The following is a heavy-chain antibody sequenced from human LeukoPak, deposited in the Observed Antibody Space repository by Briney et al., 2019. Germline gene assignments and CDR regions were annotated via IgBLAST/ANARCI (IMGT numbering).Heavy chain of an antibody. Sequence: PSGTLSLTCAVYGGSFSGYYWSWIRQPPGKGLEWIGEINHSGSTNYNPSLKSRVTISVDTSKNQFSLKLSSVTAADTAVYYCARGLYSSTTYYFDYWGQGTLVTVSS. CDR2: INHSGST. D-gene: IGHD6-13*01. V-gene: IGHV4-34*01. CDR3: ARGLYSSTTYYFDY. CDR1: GGSFSGYY. J-gene: IGHJ4*02.